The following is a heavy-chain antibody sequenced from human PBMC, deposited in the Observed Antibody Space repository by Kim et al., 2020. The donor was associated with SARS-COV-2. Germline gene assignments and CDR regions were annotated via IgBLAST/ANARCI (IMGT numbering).Heavy chain of an antibody. CDR2: INAGNGNT. CDR3: AGDDSGTILRGSWFDP. J-gene: IGHJ5*02. CDR1: GYTFTSYA. V-gene: IGHV1-3*01. D-gene: IGHD1-26*01. Sequence: ASVKVSCKASGYTFTSYAMHWVRQAPGQRLEWMGWINAGNGNTKYSQKFQGRVTITRDTSASTAYMELSSLRSEDTAVYYCAGDDSGTILRGSWFDPWGQGTLVTVSS.